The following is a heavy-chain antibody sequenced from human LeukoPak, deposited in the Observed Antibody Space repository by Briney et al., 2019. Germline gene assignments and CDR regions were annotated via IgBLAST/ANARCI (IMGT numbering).Heavy chain of an antibody. CDR3: ARPSHSSGSEYYFDY. D-gene: IGHD6-19*01. CDR2: INPNSGGT. Sequence: ASVKVSCKASGYTFTGYYMHWVRQAPGQGLEWMGWINPNSGGTNYAQKFQGRVTMTRDTSISTAYMELSSLRSEDTAVYYCARPSHSSGSEYYFDYWGQGTLVTVSS. V-gene: IGHV1-2*02. J-gene: IGHJ4*02. CDR1: GYTFTGYY.